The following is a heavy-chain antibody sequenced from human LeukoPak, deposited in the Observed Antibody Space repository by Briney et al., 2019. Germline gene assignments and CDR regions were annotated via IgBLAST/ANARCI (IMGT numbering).Heavy chain of an antibody. D-gene: IGHD3-22*01. J-gene: IGHJ4*02. V-gene: IGHV1-2*04. CDR3: ARGAYYYDSSGYPDY. Sequence: GASVKVSCKASGYTFTGYYIHWVRQAPGQGLEWMGRINPNNGGTNYAQKFQGWVTMTRDTSISTAYMELSRLRSDDTAVYYCARGAYYYDSSGYPDYWGQGTLVTVSS. CDR2: INPNNGGT. CDR1: GYTFTGYY.